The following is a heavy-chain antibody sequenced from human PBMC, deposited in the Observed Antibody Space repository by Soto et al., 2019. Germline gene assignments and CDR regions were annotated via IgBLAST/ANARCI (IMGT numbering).Heavy chain of an antibody. D-gene: IGHD3-22*01. CDR3: ARDAGDYYDSSGYLG. CDR1: GGTFSSYA. Sequence: SVKVSCKASGGTFSSYAISWVRQAPGQGLEWMGGIIPIFGTANYAQKFQGRVTITADESTSTAYMELSSLRSEDTAVYHCARDAGDYYDSSGYLGWGQGTLVTVSS. V-gene: IGHV1-69*13. J-gene: IGHJ4*02. CDR2: IIPIFGTA.